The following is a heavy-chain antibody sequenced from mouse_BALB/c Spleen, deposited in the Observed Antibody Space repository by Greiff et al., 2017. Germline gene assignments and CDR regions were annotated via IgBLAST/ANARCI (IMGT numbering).Heavy chain of an antibody. J-gene: IGHJ2*01. D-gene: IGHD2-3*01. CDR1: GYTFTDYW. V-gene: IGHV1-69*01. Sequence: QVQLQQPGAELVMPGASVKMSCKASGYTFTDYWMHWVKQRPGQGLEWIGAIDTSDSYTSYNQKFKGKATLTVDESSSTAYMQLSSLTSEDSAVYYCARSPFPVGYYDYWGQGTTLTVSS. CDR3: ARSPFPVGYYDY. CDR2: IDTSDSYT.